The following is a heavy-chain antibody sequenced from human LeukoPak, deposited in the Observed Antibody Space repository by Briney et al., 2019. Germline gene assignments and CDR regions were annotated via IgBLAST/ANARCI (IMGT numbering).Heavy chain of an antibody. CDR3: ARGIVGATARANFDY. Sequence: ASVKVSCKASGYTFTGYYMHWVRQAPGQGLERMGWINPNSGGTNYAQKFQGRVTMTRDTSISTAYMELSRLRSDDTAVYYCARGIVGATARANFDYWGQGTLVTVSS. J-gene: IGHJ4*02. CDR2: INPNSGGT. D-gene: IGHD1-26*01. V-gene: IGHV1-2*02. CDR1: GYTFTGYY.